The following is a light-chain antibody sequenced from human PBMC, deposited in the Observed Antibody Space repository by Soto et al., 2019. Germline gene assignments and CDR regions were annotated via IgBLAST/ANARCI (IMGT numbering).Light chain of an antibody. CDR2: DVS. CDR3: SSYTTSSTYL. J-gene: IGLJ3*02. Sequence: QSALTQPASVSGSHGQSITISCTGTGSDVGGYNFVSWFQHHPGKAPKLIIFDVSSRPSGVSDRFSGSKSGNTASLTISGLQAEDEDDYYCSSYTTSSTYLFGGGTKLTVL. V-gene: IGLV2-14*03. CDR1: GSDVGGYNF.